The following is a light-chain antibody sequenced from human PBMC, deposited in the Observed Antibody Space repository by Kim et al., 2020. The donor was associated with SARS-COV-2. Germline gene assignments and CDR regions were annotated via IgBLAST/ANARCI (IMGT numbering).Light chain of an antibody. CDR2: DAS. V-gene: IGKV3-15*01. CDR1: QSVSSN. Sequence: MSPGERATLSCRASQSVSSNLAWYQQKPGQAPRLLIYDASTRATGIPARFSGSGSGTQFTLTISSLQSEDFAVYYCHQYNNWPLTFGGGTKVEI. CDR3: HQYNNWPLT. J-gene: IGKJ4*01.